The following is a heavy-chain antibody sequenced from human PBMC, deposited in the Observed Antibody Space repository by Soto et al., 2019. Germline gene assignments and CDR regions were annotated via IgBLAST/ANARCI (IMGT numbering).Heavy chain of an antibody. V-gene: IGHV4-31*03. Sequence: QEQLQESGPGLVKPSQTLSLTCTVSGGSISSGGYYWSWIRQHPGKGLEWIGYIYYSGSTYYNPSLKSRVTISVDTSKNQFSLKLSSATAADTAVYYCATYGSVSYKPTTFDYWGQGTLVTVSS. D-gene: IGHD3-10*01. CDR2: IYYSGST. CDR1: GGSISSGGYY. J-gene: IGHJ4*02. CDR3: ATYGSVSYKPTTFDY.